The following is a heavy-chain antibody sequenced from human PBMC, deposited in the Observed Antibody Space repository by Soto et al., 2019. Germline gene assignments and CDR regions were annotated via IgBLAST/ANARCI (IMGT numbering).Heavy chain of an antibody. CDR3: ARNMDYYYGRGSGNGHGV. CDR1: GYTFTAYH. V-gene: IGHV1-2*02. J-gene: IGHJ6*02. Sequence: QVQLVQSGAEVKAPVYSVRVSCEASGYTFTAYHIHWVRQAPGQGLEWMGWINPKFGDTTYAQDFQGRVSMTRDMSISTVYMELSRLTSDDTAIYYCARNMDYYYGRGSGNGHGVWGQGTTVTVFS. CDR2: INPKFGDT. D-gene: IGHD3-10*02.